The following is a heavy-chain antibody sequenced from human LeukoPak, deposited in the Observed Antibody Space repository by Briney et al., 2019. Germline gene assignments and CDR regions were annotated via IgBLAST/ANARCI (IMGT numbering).Heavy chain of an antibody. D-gene: IGHD3/OR15-3a*01. CDR3: ARDQDWAIDY. CDR1: GFAVFSNY. J-gene: IGHJ4*02. V-gene: IGHV3-66*01. Sequence: GGSLRLSCAASGFAVFSNYMNWVRQAPGKGLEWVSVIYSDGDTSYADSVKGRFTISRDNAKNSLYLQMNSLRAEDTAVYYCARDQDWAIDYWGQGTLVTVSS. CDR2: IYSDGDT.